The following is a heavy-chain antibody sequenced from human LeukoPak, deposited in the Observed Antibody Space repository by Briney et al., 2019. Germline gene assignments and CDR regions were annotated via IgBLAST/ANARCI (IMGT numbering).Heavy chain of an antibody. Sequence: SETLSLTCTVSGGSISSYYWSWIRQPPGKGLEWIAYISDIGSINYNPSLRSRVTISLDTSKNQSSLKLSSVTAADTAVYYCAGHHPRNTVDFWGQGTLVTVSS. V-gene: IGHV4-59*08. CDR2: ISDIGSI. CDR1: GGSISSYY. J-gene: IGHJ4*02. D-gene: IGHD2/OR15-2a*01. CDR3: AGHHPRNTVDF.